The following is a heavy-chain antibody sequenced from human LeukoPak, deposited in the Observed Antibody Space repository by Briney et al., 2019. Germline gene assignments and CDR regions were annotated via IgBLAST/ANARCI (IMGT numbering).Heavy chain of an antibody. D-gene: IGHD1-26*01. CDR2: IGTAGDT. V-gene: IGHV3-13*01. J-gene: IGHJ4*02. CDR3: ARQNTPHGNFDY. CDR1: GFTLSSYA. Sequence: GGSLRLSCAASGFTLSSYAMHWVRQPAGRGLEWVSAIGTAGDTFYPGSVKGRFTISRENAKKSLFLQMNSLRAEDTAVYYCARQNTPHGNFDYWGQGTLVTVSS.